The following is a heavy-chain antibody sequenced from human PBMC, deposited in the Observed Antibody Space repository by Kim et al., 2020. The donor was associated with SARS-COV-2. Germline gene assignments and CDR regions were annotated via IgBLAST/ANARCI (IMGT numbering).Heavy chain of an antibody. CDR2: IWYDGSNK. D-gene: IGHD4-17*01. Sequence: GGSLRLSCAASGFIFRNYGMHWVRQAPGKGLEWVAVIWYDGSNKYYADSVKGRFTIYRDNSKNTLYLQMNSLRAEDTAVYYCAKAPADGDYYYWGQGTLVTVSS. V-gene: IGHV3-33*06. CDR3: AKAPADGDYYY. J-gene: IGHJ4*02. CDR1: GFIFRNYG.